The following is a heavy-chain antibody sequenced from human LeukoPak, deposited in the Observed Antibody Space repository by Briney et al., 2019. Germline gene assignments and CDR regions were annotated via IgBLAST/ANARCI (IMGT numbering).Heavy chain of an antibody. V-gene: IGHV3-48*01. CDR2: ISSSSSTI. CDR1: GFTFSSYS. CDR3: ARDRAAAGFDAFDI. J-gene: IGHJ3*02. Sequence: GGSLRLSCAASGFTFSSYSMNWVRQAPGKGLEWVSYISSSSSTIYYADSVKGRFTISRDNAKNSLYLQMNSLRAEDTAVYYCARDRAAAGFDAFDIWGQGTMVTVSS. D-gene: IGHD6-13*01.